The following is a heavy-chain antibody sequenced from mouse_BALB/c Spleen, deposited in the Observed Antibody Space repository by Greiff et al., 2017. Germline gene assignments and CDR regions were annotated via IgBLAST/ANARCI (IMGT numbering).Heavy chain of an antibody. CDR2: ISTYSGNT. J-gene: IGHJ4*01. D-gene: IGHD2-4*01. CDR3: ARGAYDYDGRYAMDY. Sequence: VQRVESGPELVRPGVSVKISCKGSGYTFTDYAMHWVKQSHAKSLEWIGVISTYSGNTNYNQKFKGKATMTVDKSSSTAYMELARLTSEDSAIYYCARGAYDYDGRYAMDYWGQGTSVTVSS. CDR1: GYTFTDYA. V-gene: IGHV1-67*01.